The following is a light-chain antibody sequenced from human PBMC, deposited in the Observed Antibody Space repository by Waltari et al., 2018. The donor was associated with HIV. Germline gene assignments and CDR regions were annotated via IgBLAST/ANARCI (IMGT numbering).Light chain of an antibody. V-gene: IGKV1-39*01. CDR2: AAT. Sequence: DIQMTQSPSSLSVSVGDGVTITCRANLSINNYLNWYQRKPGKAPRLLIFAATSLQSGVPSRFSGSGSGTDFTLTISSLLLEDFATYYCQQSYSIPWTFGQGTKVEIK. J-gene: IGKJ1*01. CDR3: QQSYSIPWT. CDR1: LSINNY.